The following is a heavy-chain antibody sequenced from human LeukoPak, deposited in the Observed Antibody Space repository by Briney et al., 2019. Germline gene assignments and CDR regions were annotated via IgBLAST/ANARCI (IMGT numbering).Heavy chain of an antibody. J-gene: IGHJ5*02. V-gene: IGHV3-30*18. Sequence: GGSLRLSCAASGFTFSSYGMHWVRQAPGKGLEWVAVISYDGSNKYYADSVKGRFTISRDNSKNTLYLQMNSRRAEDTAVYYCAKLDSSSTPYDPWGQGTLVTVSS. CDR1: GFTFSSYG. CDR3: AKLDSSSTPYDP. D-gene: IGHD6-13*01. CDR2: ISYDGSNK.